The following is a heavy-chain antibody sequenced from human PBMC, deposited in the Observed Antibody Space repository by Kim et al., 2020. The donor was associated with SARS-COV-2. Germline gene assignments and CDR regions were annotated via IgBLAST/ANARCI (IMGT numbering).Heavy chain of an antibody. J-gene: IGHJ4*02. V-gene: IGHV3-23*01. Sequence: GGSLRLSCAASGFTFSSYAMSWVRQAPGKGLEWVSAISGSGGSTYYADSVKGRFTISRDNSKNTLYLQMNSLRAEDTAVYYWAKGGSGIVVVPAAMSYFDYWGQGTLVTVSS. D-gene: IGHD2-2*01. CDR1: GFTFSSYA. CDR3: AKGGSGIVVVPAAMSYFDY. CDR2: ISGSGGST.